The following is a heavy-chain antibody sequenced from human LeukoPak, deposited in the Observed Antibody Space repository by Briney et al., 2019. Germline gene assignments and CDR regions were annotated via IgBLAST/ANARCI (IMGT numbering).Heavy chain of an antibody. CDR2: IYWNDDK. Sequence: SGPTLVKPTQTLTLTCTFSGFSLSTSGVGVGWIRQPPGKALEWLALIYWNDDKRYSPSLKSRLTITKDTSKNQVVLTMTNMDPVDTATYYCAHTTSYYDILTGYYGYYYFDYWGQGTLVTVSS. V-gene: IGHV2-5*01. CDR1: GFSLSTSGVG. J-gene: IGHJ4*02. CDR3: AHTTSYYDILTGYYGYYYFDY. D-gene: IGHD3-9*01.